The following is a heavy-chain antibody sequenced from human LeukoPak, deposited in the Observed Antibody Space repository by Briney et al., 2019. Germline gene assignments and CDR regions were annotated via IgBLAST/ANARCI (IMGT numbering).Heavy chain of an antibody. CDR1: GGSFSGYY. CDR3: ARGAVLRFLEWLRAPSWFDP. D-gene: IGHD3-3*01. CDR2: INHSGST. J-gene: IGHJ5*02. V-gene: IGHV4-34*01. Sequence: SETLSLTCAVYGGSFSGYYWSWIRQPPGKGLEWIGEINHSGSTNYNPSLKSRVTISVDTSKNQFSLKLSSVTAADTAVYYCARGAVLRFLEWLRAPSWFDPWGQGTLVNVSS.